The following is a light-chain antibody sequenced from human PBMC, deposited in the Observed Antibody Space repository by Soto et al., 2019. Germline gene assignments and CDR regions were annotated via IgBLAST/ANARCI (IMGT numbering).Light chain of an antibody. CDR1: SSDVGRYDY. V-gene: IGLV2-14*01. CDR3: SSYSGSDTYVL. Sequence: QSALTQPASVSESPGQSITISCTGTSSDVGRYDYVSWYQQHPGKAPKLIIFEVGLRPSGISNRFSGSKSGNTASLTISGLQPEDEAHYYCSSYSGSDTYVLFGGGTKLTVL. J-gene: IGLJ2*01. CDR2: EVG.